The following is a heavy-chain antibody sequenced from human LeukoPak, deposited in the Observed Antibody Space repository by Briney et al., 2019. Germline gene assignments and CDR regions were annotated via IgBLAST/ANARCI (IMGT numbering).Heavy chain of an antibody. CDR1: GYTFTGYY. J-gene: IGHJ4*02. Sequence: ASVKVSCKASGYTFTGYYMHWVRQAPGQGLEWMGRINPNSGGTNYAQKFQGRVTMTRDTSISIAYMELSRLRSDDTAVYYCAITHLEQAFDYWGQGTLVTVSS. CDR3: AITHLEQAFDY. V-gene: IGHV1-2*06. D-gene: IGHD1/OR15-1a*01. CDR2: INPNSGGT.